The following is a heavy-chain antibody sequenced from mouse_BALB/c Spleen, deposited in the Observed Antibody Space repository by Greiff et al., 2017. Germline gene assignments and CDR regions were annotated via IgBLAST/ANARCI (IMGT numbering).Heavy chain of an antibody. CDR3: ARDGLGNFDY. CDR1: GFTFTDYY. J-gene: IGHJ2*01. CDR2: IRNKANGYTT. V-gene: IGHV7-3*02. Sequence: EVQVVESGGGLVQPGGSLRLSCATSGFTFTDYYMSWVRQPPGKALEWLGFIRNKANGYTTEYSASVKGRFTISRDNSQSILYLQMNTLRAEDSATYYCARDGLGNFDYWGQGTTLTVSS. D-gene: IGHD3-3*01.